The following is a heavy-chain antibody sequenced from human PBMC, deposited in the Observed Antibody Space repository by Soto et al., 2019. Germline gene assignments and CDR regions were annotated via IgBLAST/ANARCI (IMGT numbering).Heavy chain of an antibody. V-gene: IGHV3-48*01. J-gene: IGHJ4*02. CDR3: ARDSGYSYGPFDY. Sequence: EVQLVESGGGLVQPGGSLRLSCAASGFTFSSYSMNWVRQAPGKGLEWVSYISSSSSTIYYADSVKGRFPISRDNAKNSLYLQMNSLRAEDTAVYYCARDSGYSYGPFDYWGQGTLVTVSS. D-gene: IGHD5-18*01. CDR2: ISSSSSTI. CDR1: GFTFSSYS.